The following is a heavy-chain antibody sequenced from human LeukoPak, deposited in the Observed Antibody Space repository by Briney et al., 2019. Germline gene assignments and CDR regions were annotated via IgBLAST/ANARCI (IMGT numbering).Heavy chain of an antibody. V-gene: IGHV3-21*01. J-gene: IGHJ4*02. CDR1: GFPFRSYS. Sequence: GSLRLSWAASGFPFRSYSMNWGPQAPGKGPEGGPSISSSSSSIYYADSVKGRFTISRDNAKNSLYLQMNSLRAEDTAVYYCARPHGLRYFEIGYWGQGTLVTVSS. CDR3: ARPHGLRYFEIGY. D-gene: IGHD3-9*01. CDR2: ISSSSSSI.